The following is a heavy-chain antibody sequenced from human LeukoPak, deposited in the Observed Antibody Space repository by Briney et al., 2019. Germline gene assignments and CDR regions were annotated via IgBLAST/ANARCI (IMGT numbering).Heavy chain of an antibody. CDR2: INSDGSST. D-gene: IGHD5-24*01. CDR3: ARAKWQQLYYFDY. J-gene: IGHJ4*02. Sequence: PGGSLRLSCAASGFSFSTYWLHWVRQAPGKGLVWVSRINSDGSSTSYADSVKGRFTISRDNAKNSLYLQMNSLRDEDTAVYYCARAKWQQLYYFDYWGQGTLVTVSS. CDR1: GFSFSTYW. V-gene: IGHV3-74*01.